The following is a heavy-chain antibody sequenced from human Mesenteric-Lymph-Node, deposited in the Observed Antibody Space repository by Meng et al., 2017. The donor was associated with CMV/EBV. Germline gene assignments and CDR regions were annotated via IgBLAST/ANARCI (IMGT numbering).Heavy chain of an antibody. CDR2: IYHNGNT. CDR3: ARGLRHIVVVIAIRFDP. D-gene: IGHD2-21*01. V-gene: IGHV4-38-2*02. J-gene: IGHJ5*02. Sequence: GSLRLSCTVSNYSISRGYYWGWIRQSPGKGLEWIGTIYHNGNTYYNPSLKSQVTISVDTSKNQFSLKLSSVTAADTAVYYCARGLRHIVVVIAIRFDPWGQGTLVTVSS. CDR1: NYSISRGYY.